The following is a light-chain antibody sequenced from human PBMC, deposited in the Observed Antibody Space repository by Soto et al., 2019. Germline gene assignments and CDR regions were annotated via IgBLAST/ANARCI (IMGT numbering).Light chain of an antibody. V-gene: IGLV2-14*01. CDR3: ASYTSSPPLVV. CDR2: EVN. J-gene: IGLJ2*01. CDR1: SSDVGNYNY. Sequence: QSALTQPASVSGSPGQSITISCTGTSSDVGNYNYVSWYQHHPGKAPNLMIYEVNNRPSGVSNRFSGSKSGNTASLTISGLQPEDEADYYCASYTSSPPLVVFGGGTKLTVL.